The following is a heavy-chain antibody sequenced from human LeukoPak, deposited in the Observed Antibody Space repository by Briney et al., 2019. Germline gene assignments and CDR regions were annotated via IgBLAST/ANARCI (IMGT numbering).Heavy chain of an antibody. CDR3: ARGGVGATTMPDWYFDL. D-gene: IGHD1-26*01. J-gene: IGHJ2*01. CDR1: GFTVSSNS. V-gene: IGHV4-34*01. CDR2: INHSAST. Sequence: GSLRLSCAASGFTVSSNSMSWVRQAPGKGLEWIGEINHSASTNYNPSLKSRVTISVDTSKNQFSLKLRSVTAADTAVYYCARGGVGATTMPDWYFDLWGRGTLVTVS.